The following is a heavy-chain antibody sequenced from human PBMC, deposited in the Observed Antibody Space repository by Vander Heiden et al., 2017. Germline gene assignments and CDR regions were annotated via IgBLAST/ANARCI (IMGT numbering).Heavy chain of an antibody. V-gene: IGHV3-48*02. Sequence: EVQLVESGGGLVQPGESLRRSCAASGFTFRKFGMNWVRQAPGKGLEWVSYISGTSTIYYADSVKGRFTISRDNAKNSLYLQMNSLRDEDTAVYYCARDFFEVYRYSGSYSRSVEGPSYWGQGTLVTVSS. CDR3: ARDFFEVYRYSGSYSRSVEGPSY. J-gene: IGHJ4*02. CDR1: GFTFRKFG. CDR2: ISGTSTI. D-gene: IGHD1-26*01.